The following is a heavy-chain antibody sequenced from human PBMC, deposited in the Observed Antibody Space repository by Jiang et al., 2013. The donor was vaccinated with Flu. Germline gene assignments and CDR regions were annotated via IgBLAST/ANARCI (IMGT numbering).Heavy chain of an antibody. CDR3: ARGRYSHYYYMHV. Sequence: SGAEVKKPGSSVKVSCKAYGDTFSGYALSWVRQAPGQGLEWMGGTIPIFSTASYAQKFQGRVTITADEATTTAYMELSSLRSEDTAVYYCARGRYSHYYYMHVWG. CDR2: TIPIFSTA. V-gene: IGHV1-69*01. CDR1: GDTFSGYA. J-gene: IGHJ6*03. D-gene: IGHD1-26*01.